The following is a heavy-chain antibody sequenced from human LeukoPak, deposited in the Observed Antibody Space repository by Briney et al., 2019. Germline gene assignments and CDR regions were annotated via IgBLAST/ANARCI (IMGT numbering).Heavy chain of an antibody. J-gene: IGHJ4*02. D-gene: IGHD5-12*01. CDR1: GGSISSRSYY. CDR2: IYYSGST. CDR3: AKDSLSGYDLSRFDY. Sequence: PSETLSLTCTVSGGSISSRSYYWGWIRQPPGKGLEWIGSIYYSGSTYYNPSLKSRVTISVDTSKNQFSLKLSSVTAADTAVYYCAKDSLSGYDLSRFDYWGQGTLVIVSS. V-gene: IGHV4-39*07.